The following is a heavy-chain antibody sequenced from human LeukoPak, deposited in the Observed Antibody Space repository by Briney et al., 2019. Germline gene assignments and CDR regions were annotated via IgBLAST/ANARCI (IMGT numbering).Heavy chain of an antibody. Sequence: PGGSLRLSCAASGFIFNDTTMHWVRQAPGKGLEWVSLISWDGGSTFYVDSVKGRFTISRDNAKNSLYLQMNSLRAEDTAVYYCAANRYYYYYMDVWGKGTTVTVSS. J-gene: IGHJ6*03. CDR1: GFIFNDTT. D-gene: IGHD2/OR15-2a*01. V-gene: IGHV3-43*01. CDR2: ISWDGGST. CDR3: AANRYYYYYMDV.